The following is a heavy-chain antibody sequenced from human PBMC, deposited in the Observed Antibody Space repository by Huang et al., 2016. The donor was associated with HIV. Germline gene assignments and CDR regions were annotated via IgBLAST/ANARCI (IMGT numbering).Heavy chain of an antibody. CDR2: MYYGCNT. CDR1: GGSISGSTYY. V-gene: IGHV4-39*01. J-gene: IGHJ4*02. Sequence: QLQLQESGPGLVKPSETLSLTCTVSGGSISGSTYYWGWIRQSPGKGLEWIGSMYYGCNTYYKSALKSRVTISVDKSKNQFSRKLAAVTAADTSVYYCARHNIYCSGGRCSGFDYWGQGTLVTVSS. CDR3: ARHNIYCSGGRCSGFDY. D-gene: IGHD2-15*01.